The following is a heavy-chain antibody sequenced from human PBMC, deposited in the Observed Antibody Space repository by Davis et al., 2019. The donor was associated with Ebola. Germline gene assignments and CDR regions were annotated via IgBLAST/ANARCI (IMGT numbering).Heavy chain of an antibody. J-gene: IGHJ6*03. V-gene: IGHV5-10-1*01. Sequence: GESLKISCKGSGYTFSNYWINWVRQMPGKGLEWMGRIDPSDSYTSYSPSFQGHVTISTDKSISTAYLQWSSLKASDTAMYYCARQYYYGSGTYGRGYYYYMDVWGKGTTVTVSS. CDR3: ARQYYYGSGTYGRGYYYYMDV. D-gene: IGHD3-10*01. CDR1: GYTFSNYW. CDR2: IDPSDSYT.